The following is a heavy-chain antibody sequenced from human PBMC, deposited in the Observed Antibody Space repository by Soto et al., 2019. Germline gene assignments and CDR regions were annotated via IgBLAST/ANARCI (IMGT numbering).Heavy chain of an antibody. V-gene: IGHV1-69*08. J-gene: IGHJ5*02. CDR3: ARSSGFGESRDWFDP. Sequence: QVQLVQSGAEVKKPGSSVKVSCKASGGTFSSYTISWVRQAPGQGLEWMGRIIPILGTANYAQKFQGRVTITADKSTSTAYMELSSLRSEDTAVYYCARSSGFGESRDWFDPWGQGTLVTVSS. CDR2: IIPILGTA. CDR1: GGTFSSYT. D-gene: IGHD3-10*01.